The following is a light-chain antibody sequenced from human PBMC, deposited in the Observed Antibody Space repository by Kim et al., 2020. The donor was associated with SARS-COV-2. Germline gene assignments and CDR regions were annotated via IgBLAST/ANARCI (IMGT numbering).Light chain of an antibody. CDR2: GAS. CDR3: QQYGTSPFT. Sequence: EIVLTQSPGTLSLSPGERATLSCRASLSVSTTYLAWYQQKPGQAPRLLIYGASSRATGIPDRFSGSGSGTDFTLTISRLEPEDFAVYYCQQYGTSPFTFGPGTKWISN. CDR1: LSVSTTY. J-gene: IGKJ3*01. V-gene: IGKV3-20*01.